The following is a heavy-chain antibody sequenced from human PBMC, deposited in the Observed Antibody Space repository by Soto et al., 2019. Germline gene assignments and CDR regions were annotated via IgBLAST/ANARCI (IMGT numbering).Heavy chain of an antibody. J-gene: IGHJ4*02. D-gene: IGHD2-15*01. V-gene: IGHV4-61*01. Sequence: SETLSLTCTVSGGSVSSGSYYWSWIRQPPGKGLEWIGYIYYSGSTNYNPSLKSRVTISVDTSKNQFSLKLSSVTAADTAVYYCARLTYVGYVAQNQTDYWGQGTLVTVSS. CDR1: GGSVSSGSYY. CDR2: IYYSGST. CDR3: ARLTYVGYVAQNQTDY.